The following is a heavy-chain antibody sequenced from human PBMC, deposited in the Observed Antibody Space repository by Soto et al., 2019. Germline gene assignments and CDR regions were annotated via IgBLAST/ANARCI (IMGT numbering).Heavy chain of an antibody. D-gene: IGHD4-4*01. J-gene: IGHJ6*02. CDR1: GGSISSGDYY. CDR3: ARDRDYNENYYYYYGMDV. CDR2: IYYSGST. Sequence: SETLSLTCTVSGGSISSGDYYWSWIRQPPGKGLEWIGYIYYSGSTYYNPSLKSRVTISVDTSKNQFSLKLSSVTAADTAVYYCARDRDYNENYYYYYGMDVWGQGTTVTVSS. V-gene: IGHV4-30-4*01.